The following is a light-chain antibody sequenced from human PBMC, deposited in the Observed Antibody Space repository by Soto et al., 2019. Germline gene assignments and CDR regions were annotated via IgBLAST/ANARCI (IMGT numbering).Light chain of an antibody. CDR2: GAS. V-gene: IGKV3-20*01. J-gene: IGKJ1*01. CDR1: QSVSSSY. Sequence: EIVLTQSPGTLPLSPGERATLSCRASQSVSSSYLAWYQQKPGQAPRLLIYGASSRATGIPDRFSGSGSGTDFTLTISRLEPEDFAVYYCQQYSSSPWTFGQGTKVDIK. CDR3: QQYSSSPWT.